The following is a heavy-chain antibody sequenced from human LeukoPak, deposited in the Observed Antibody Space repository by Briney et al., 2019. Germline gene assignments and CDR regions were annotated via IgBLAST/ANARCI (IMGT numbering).Heavy chain of an antibody. D-gene: IGHD3-22*01. CDR2: INPSGGST. CDR3: ARPTYYYDSSGYYDY. CDR1: GYAFTSYY. V-gene: IGHV1-46*01. Sequence: ASVKVSCKASGYAFTSYYMHWVRQAPGQGLEWMGIINPSGGSTSYAQKFQGRVTMTRDTSTSTVYMELSGLRSEDTAVYYCARPTYYYDSSGYYDYWGQGTLVTVSS. J-gene: IGHJ4*02.